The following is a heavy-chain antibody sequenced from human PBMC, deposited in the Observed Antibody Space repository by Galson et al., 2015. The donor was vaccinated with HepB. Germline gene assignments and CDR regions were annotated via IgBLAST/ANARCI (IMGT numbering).Heavy chain of an antibody. J-gene: IGHJ4*02. CDR1: GFTFGYYA. D-gene: IGHD3-10*01. Sequence: SLRLSCAASGFTFGYYAMSWVRQAPGKGLEWVGFIRSKAYGGTTEYAASVKGRFTISRDDSKSIAYLQMNSLKIEDSAVYYCTRVARHGSGSYWGGYFDYWGQGTLVTVSS. V-gene: IGHV3-49*04. CDR3: TRVARHGSGSYWGGYFDY. CDR2: IRSKAYGGTT.